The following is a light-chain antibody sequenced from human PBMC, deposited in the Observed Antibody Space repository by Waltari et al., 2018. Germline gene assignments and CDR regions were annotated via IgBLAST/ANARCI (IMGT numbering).Light chain of an antibody. CDR3: QSYDSSLSDSGV. Sequence: QSILTQPPSVSGAPGQKVTISCTGSSSNIGAGYDFHWYQQLPGAAPKLILHGNNTRPSGVPDRFSGSKSGTSASLDITGLQTEDEADYYCQSYDSSLSDSGVFGGGTKVTVL. V-gene: IGLV1-40*01. J-gene: IGLJ3*02. CDR2: GNN. CDR1: SSNIGAGYD.